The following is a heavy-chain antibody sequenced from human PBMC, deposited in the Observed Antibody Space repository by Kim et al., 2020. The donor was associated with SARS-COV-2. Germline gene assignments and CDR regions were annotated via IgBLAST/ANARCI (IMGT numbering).Heavy chain of an antibody. J-gene: IGHJ4*02. CDR3: ARVGGYDRLFDY. Sequence: NYAEKCQGRVTMTRDTSISTAYMELSRLRSDDTAVYYCARVGGYDRLFDYWGQGTLVTVSS. D-gene: IGHD5-12*01. V-gene: IGHV1-2*02.